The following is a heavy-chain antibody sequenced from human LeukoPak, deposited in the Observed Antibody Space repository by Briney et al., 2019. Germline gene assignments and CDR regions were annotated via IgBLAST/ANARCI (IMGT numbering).Heavy chain of an antibody. Sequence: GGSLRLSCAASGFTFSNYWMHWVRQAPGKGLVWVSRINSDGINTSYANSVKGRFTISRDNAKNTLNLQMNSLRAEDTAVYYCARDLGQYSDTSDNWFDPWGQGTLVTVSS. CDR1: GFTFSNYW. D-gene: IGHD3-22*01. CDR3: ARDLGQYSDTSDNWFDP. V-gene: IGHV3-74*01. CDR2: INSDGINT. J-gene: IGHJ5*02.